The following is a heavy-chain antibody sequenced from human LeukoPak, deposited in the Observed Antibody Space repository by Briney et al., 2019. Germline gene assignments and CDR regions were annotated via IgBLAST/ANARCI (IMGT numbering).Heavy chain of an antibody. CDR1: GFTFSSYG. CDR3: ATRYCTGGSCYSGGYFDY. J-gene: IGHJ4*02. D-gene: IGHD2-15*01. V-gene: IGHV3-33*01. CDR2: IWYDGSNK. Sequence: PGGSLRLSCVASGFTFSSYGMHWVRQAPGKGLEWVALIWYDGSNKYYADSVKGRFTISRDNSRDMLYLQMNSLRAEDAAVCYCATRYCTGGSCYSGGYFDYWGQGALVTVSS.